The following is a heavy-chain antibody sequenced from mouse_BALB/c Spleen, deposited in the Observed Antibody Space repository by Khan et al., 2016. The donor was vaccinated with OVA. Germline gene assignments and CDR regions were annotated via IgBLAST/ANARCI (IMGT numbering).Heavy chain of an antibody. CDR3: ARGDYGSTYVFDY. V-gene: IGHV1S132*01. J-gene: IGHJ3*01. D-gene: IGHD1-1*01. Sequence: QVQLKQSGADLVRPGASVRLSCTVSGYTFTSYWIHWVKQRSGQGLDWIARIYPGTGRTYYNENFKGKATLTADTSSSTAYMQLSSLTSEDSTVYFCARGDYGSTYVFDYWGQGTLVTVSA. CDR1: GYTFTSYW. CDR2: IYPGTGRT.